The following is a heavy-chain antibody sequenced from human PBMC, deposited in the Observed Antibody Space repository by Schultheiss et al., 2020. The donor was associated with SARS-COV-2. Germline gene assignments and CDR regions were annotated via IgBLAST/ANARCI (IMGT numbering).Heavy chain of an antibody. D-gene: IGHD3-16*01. J-gene: IGHJ4*02. CDR2: ISSSSSYI. V-gene: IGHV3-21*01. CDR3: ARDEGAD. Sequence: GESLKISCAASGFTFSSYAMSWVRQAPGKGLEWVSSISSSSSYIYYADSVKGRFTISRDNAKNSLYLQMNSLRAEDTAVYYCARDEGADWGQGTLVTVSS. CDR1: GFTFSSYA.